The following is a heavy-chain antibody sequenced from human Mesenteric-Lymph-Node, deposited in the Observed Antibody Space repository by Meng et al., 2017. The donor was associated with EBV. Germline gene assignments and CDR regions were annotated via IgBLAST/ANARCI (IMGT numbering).Heavy chain of an antibody. Sequence: EQLQGSGPGLVKPSETLSLTCTVSGGSVSNGDYFWSWVRQPPGKGLEWVSAISGSGGSTYYADSVKGRFTISRDNSKNTLYLQMNSLRAEDTAVYYCAKDPDRYTKYYFDYWGQGTLVTVSS. CDR2: ISGSGGST. V-gene: IGHV3-23*01. CDR1: GGSVSNGDYF. D-gene: IGHD3-16*02. CDR3: AKDPDRYTKYYFDY. J-gene: IGHJ4*02.